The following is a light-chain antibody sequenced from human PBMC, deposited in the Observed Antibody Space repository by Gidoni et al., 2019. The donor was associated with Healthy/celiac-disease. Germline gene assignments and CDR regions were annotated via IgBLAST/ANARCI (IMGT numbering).Light chain of an antibody. CDR2: ASY. CDR1: QSISSY. J-gene: IGKJ2*01. CDR3: QQSYSTPHT. V-gene: IGKV1-39*01. Sequence: DIQMTQSPSSLSASVGARVPITCRASQSISSYLNWYQQKPGKAPKLLIYASYSLQSGVPSRFSGSGSGTDFTRTISSLQPEDFATYYWQQSYSTPHTFGQGTKLEIK.